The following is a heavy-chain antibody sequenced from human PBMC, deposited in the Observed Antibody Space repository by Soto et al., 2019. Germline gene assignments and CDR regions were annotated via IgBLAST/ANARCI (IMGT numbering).Heavy chain of an antibody. CDR3: TKGQHDYALYGMDV. J-gene: IGHJ6*02. V-gene: IGHV4-4*02. D-gene: IGHD4-17*01. CDR1: GGSISSSNW. CDR2: IYHRGST. Sequence: QVQLQESGPGLVKPSGTLSLTCAVSGGSISSSNWWSWVRQPPGKGLEWIGEIYHRGSTNYNPYLTCRVTIAVDKSKNQFSLQLSAVTAADKAVYYCTKGQHDYALYGMDVWGQGTTVTVSS.